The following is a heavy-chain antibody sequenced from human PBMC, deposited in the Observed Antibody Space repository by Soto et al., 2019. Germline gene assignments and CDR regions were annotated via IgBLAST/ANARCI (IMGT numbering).Heavy chain of an antibody. D-gene: IGHD1-26*01. CDR2: ISGSGNT. CDR3: EICGGYNNTPPFAY. Sequence: EVQVLESGGGLAQPGGSLRLSCAASGFTFKNYAMSWVRQVPGKGLEWVSGISGSGNTYYADSVKGRFTISRDNSKNTLFLKRISLKTEDRAVYPWEICGGYNNTPPFAYWGQETQVPVSS. V-gene: IGHV3-23*01. J-gene: IGHJ4*02. CDR1: GFTFKNYA.